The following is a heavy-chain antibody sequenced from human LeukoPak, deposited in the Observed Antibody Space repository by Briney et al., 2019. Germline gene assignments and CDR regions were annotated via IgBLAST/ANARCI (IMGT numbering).Heavy chain of an antibody. CDR1: GYTFTGYY. CDR3: ARDSGYSKGGIPF. J-gene: IGHJ4*02. Sequence: ASVKVSCKASGYTFTGYYMHWVRQAPGQGLEWMGWINPTNGGPNYSQNFQGRVTMTRDTSIGTAYMKLHSLRSDDTAVYYCARDSGYSKGGIPFWGQGTLVTVSS. CDR2: INPTNGGP. D-gene: IGHD5-18*01. V-gene: IGHV1-2*02.